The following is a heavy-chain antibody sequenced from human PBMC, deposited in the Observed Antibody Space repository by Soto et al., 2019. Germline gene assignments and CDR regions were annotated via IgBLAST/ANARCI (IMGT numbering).Heavy chain of an antibody. CDR1: GGSISRYY. D-gene: IGHD4-17*01. Sequence: QVQLEESGPGLVKPSETLSLTCTVSGGSISRYYWSWIRQSPGKGLEWIGYIYHTGTTDYNPSLKSRVTISVDTSKQQFSLRLRSVTAADTAIYYCARLSAGHGDNHDYWGQGTLVTVSS. CDR2: IYHTGTT. J-gene: IGHJ4*02. V-gene: IGHV4-59*08. CDR3: ARLSAGHGDNHDY.